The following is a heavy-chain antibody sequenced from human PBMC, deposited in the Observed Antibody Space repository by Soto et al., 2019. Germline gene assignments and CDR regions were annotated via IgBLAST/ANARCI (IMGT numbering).Heavy chain of an antibody. Sequence: PGGSLRLSCAASGFTFSSYGMHWFRQAPGKGLEWVAVISYDGSNKYYADSVKGRFTISRDNSKNTLYLQMNSLRAEDTAVYYCAKDGTYTEYYYYYYGMDVWGQGTTVTVSS. V-gene: IGHV3-30*18. CDR1: GFTFSSYG. CDR3: AKDGTYTEYYYYYYGMDV. J-gene: IGHJ6*02. CDR2: ISYDGSNK. D-gene: IGHD1-1*01.